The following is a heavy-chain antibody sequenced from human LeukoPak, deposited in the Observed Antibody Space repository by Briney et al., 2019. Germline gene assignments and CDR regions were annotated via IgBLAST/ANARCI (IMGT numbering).Heavy chain of an antibody. J-gene: IGHJ5*02. V-gene: IGHV3-7*01. D-gene: IGHD5-18*01. CDR1: GFTFSSYW. CDR3: VRDWPGDSYGADP. Sequence: GGSLRLSCAAPGFTFSSYWMNWVRQAPGKGLEWVANIKQDGSQKYYVDSVKGRFTISRDNAKNSLYLQMNSLRADDTAAYYCVRDWPGDSYGADPWGQGTLVTVSS. CDR2: IKQDGSQK.